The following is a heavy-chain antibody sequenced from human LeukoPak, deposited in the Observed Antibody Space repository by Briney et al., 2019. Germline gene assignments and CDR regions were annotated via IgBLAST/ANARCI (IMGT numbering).Heavy chain of an antibody. CDR3: AKISKSGYYRTPLDY. V-gene: IGHV3-30*18. Sequence: GGSLRLSCAASGFTFSSYGMHWVRQAPGKGLEWVAVISYDGSNKYYADSVKGRFTISRDNSKNTLYLQMNSLRAEDTAVYYCAKISKSGYYRTPLDYWGQGTLVTVSS. J-gene: IGHJ4*02. CDR2: ISYDGSNK. CDR1: GFTFSSYG. D-gene: IGHD3-22*01.